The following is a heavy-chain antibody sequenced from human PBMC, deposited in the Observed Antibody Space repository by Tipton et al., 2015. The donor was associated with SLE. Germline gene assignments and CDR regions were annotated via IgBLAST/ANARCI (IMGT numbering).Heavy chain of an antibody. CDR2: INHSGST. CDR3: ARDIWFDP. V-gene: IGHV4-34*01. CDR1: GGSFSGYY. J-gene: IGHJ5*02. Sequence: TLSLTCAVYGGSFSGYYWSWIRQPPGKGLEWIGEINHSGSTNYNPSLKSRVTISVDTSKNQFSLKLSSVTAADTAVYYCARDIWFDPWGQGTLVTVPS.